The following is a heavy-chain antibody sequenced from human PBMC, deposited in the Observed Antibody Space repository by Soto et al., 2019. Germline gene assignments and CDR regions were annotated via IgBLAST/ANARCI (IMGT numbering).Heavy chain of an antibody. CDR1: GYSFTSYW. J-gene: IGHJ6*02. CDR3: AEPKQLSMGYYYGMDV. Sequence: EVQLVQSGAEVKKPGESLRISCKGSGYSFTSYWISWVRQMPGKGLEWMGRIDPSDSYTNYSPSFQGHVTISADKSIXXAYLQGSSLKASDTAMYYCAEPKQLSMGYYYGMDVWGQGTTVTVSS. D-gene: IGHD2-2*01. V-gene: IGHV5-10-1*01. CDR2: IDPSDSYT.